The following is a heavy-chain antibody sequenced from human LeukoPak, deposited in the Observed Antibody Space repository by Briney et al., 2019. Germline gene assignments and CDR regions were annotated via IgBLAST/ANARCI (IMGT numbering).Heavy chain of an antibody. J-gene: IGHJ5*02. CDR1: GFTFSSYS. D-gene: IGHD2-2*01. CDR3: ARDLASNSVHKYCSSTSCYLPSFDP. CDR2: ISSSSSYI. Sequence: GGSLRLSCAASGFTFSSYSMNRVRQAPGKGLEWVSSISSSSSYIYYADSVKGRFTISRDNAKNSLYLQMNSLRAEDTAVYYCARDLASNSVHKYCSSTSCYLPSFDPWGQGTLVTVSS. V-gene: IGHV3-21*01.